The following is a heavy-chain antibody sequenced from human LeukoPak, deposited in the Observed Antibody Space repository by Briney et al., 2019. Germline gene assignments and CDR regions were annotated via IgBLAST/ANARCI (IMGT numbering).Heavy chain of an antibody. CDR1: AVTCSPYW. Sequence: GGSLILSCATAAVTCSPYWMHWGRRAPGEGPVWVSRINSDGTSTTYADSVKGRFTISRDNAKNTLFLQMNSLRAEDTAVYFCVRGLGGREDYWGQGTLVTVSS. CDR2: INSDGTST. D-gene: IGHD2-15*01. CDR3: VRGLGGREDY. J-gene: IGHJ4*02. V-gene: IGHV3-74*01.